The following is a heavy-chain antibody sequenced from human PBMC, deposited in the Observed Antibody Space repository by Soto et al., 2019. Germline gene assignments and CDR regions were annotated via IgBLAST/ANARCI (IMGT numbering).Heavy chain of an antibody. Sequence: QVQLVQSGAEVKKPGSSVKVSCKASGGTFSSYAISWVRQAPGQGLEWMGGIIPIFGTANYAQKFQGIVTITADESTSTAYMELSSLRSEDTAVYYCARTGSRMIVMGLFDYWGQGTLVTVSS. CDR1: GGTFSSYA. D-gene: IGHD3-22*01. J-gene: IGHJ4*02. CDR3: ARTGSRMIVMGLFDY. CDR2: IIPIFGTA. V-gene: IGHV1-69*01.